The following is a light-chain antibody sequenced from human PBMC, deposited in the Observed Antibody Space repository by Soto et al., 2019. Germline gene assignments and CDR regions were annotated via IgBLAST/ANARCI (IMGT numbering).Light chain of an antibody. Sequence: EIVLTQSPATLSLSPGERATLSCRASQSVSSYLAWYQQKPGQAPKLLIYEASNRATGIPARFSGSGSGTDFTLTISSLEPEDFAVYYCQQRNGWPLTFGGGTKWIS. V-gene: IGKV3-11*01. CDR2: EAS. CDR1: QSVSSY. J-gene: IGKJ4*01. CDR3: QQRNGWPLT.